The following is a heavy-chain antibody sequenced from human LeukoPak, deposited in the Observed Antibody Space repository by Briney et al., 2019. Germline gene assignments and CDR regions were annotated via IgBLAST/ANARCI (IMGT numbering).Heavy chain of an antibody. D-gene: IGHD5-12*01. CDR2: ISYDGSNE. Sequence: GGSLRLSCAASGFTFSYYGMHWVRQAPGKGLEWVVVISYDGSNEYYADSVKGRFTISRDNSKNTLYLQMNSLRAEDTAVYYCAKAYGGYESHYYYYGMDVWGQGTTVTVSS. V-gene: IGHV3-30*18. J-gene: IGHJ6*02. CDR1: GFTFSYYG. CDR3: AKAYGGYESHYYYYGMDV.